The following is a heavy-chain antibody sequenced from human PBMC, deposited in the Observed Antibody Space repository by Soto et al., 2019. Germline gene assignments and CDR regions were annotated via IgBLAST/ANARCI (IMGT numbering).Heavy chain of an antibody. J-gene: IGHJ4*02. CDR2: IYWDDDK. CDR1: GFSLSTSGVG. V-gene: IGHV2-5*02. Sequence: QITLKESGPPLVKPTQTLTLTCTFSGFSLSTSGVGVGWIRQPPGKALEWLALIYWDDDKRYSPSLKSRLTITKDTSKNQVVLTMTNMDPVDTATYYCAHHSITMVRGVPYFDYWGQGTLVTVSS. CDR3: AHHSITMVRGVPYFDY. D-gene: IGHD3-10*01.